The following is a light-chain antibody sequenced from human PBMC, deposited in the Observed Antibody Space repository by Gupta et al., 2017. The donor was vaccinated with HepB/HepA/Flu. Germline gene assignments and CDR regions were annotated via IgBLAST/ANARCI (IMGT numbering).Light chain of an antibody. Sequence: EIVMTHSRITPSVSTGERATLSCRASQRISTNLAWYQQKPGQAPRVLIYGSFTRATGIPARFSGSGSGTEFTLTISSLQSEDFAVYFCQQYNNWPLTFGGGTKVEIK. J-gene: IGKJ4*01. CDR3: QQYNNWPLT. CDR2: GSF. V-gene: IGKV3-15*01. CDR1: QRISTN.